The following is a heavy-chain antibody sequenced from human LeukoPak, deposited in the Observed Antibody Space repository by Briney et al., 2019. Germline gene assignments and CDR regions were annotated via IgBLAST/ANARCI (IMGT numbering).Heavy chain of an antibody. CDR2: IYHSGST. Sequence: SETLSLTCTVSGYSTNSDYYWGWIRQPPGEGLEWIASIYHSGSTYHNPSLRSRITISLDTSKNQFSLKLNSVTAADTALYFCARITGENWYFDLWGRGTLVTVSS. V-gene: IGHV4-38-2*02. D-gene: IGHD7-27*01. CDR1: GYSTNSDYY. CDR3: ARITGENWYFDL. J-gene: IGHJ2*01.